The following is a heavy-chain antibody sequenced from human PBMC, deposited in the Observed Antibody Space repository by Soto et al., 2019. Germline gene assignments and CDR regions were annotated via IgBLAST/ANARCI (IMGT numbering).Heavy chain of an antibody. J-gene: IGHJ4*02. CDR3: ARGRVSDY. Sequence: PSETLSLTCSVSGGSIGISSYYFGCIRQPPGKGLEWIGSLYYTGTTNYNPSLKSRVTISVDTSKNQFSLKLSSVTAADTAVYYCARGRVSDYWGQGTLVTVSS. V-gene: IGHV4-39*07. CDR1: GGSIGISSYY. CDR2: LYYTGTT. D-gene: IGHD2-21*01.